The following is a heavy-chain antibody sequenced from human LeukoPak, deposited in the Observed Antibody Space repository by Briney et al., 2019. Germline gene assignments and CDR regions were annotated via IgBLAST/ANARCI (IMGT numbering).Heavy chain of an antibody. CDR1: GFTFTSYA. V-gene: IGHV3-23*01. J-gene: IGHJ4*02. Sequence: GGSLRLSCVASGFTFTSYAMSWVRQAPGKGLEWVSAIGASGDSTYYADSVKGRFTISRDNSKNTLYLQMNSLRPEDTAVYYCARDPGYSYGYDYWGQGTLVTVSS. D-gene: IGHD5-18*01. CDR3: ARDPGYSYGYDY. CDR2: IGASGDST.